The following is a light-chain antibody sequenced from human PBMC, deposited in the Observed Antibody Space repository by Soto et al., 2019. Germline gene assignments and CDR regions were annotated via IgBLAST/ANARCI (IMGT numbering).Light chain of an antibody. CDR1: QSISSY. J-gene: IGKJ3*01. Sequence: DIQLTQSPSSLSASVGDRVTITCRASQSISSYLNWYQQKPGKATKLLIYAASSLQSGVPSRFSGSGSRTDFTLTISSLQPEDFATYYCQQSYSNPPTFGPGTKVDIE. CDR2: AAS. V-gene: IGKV1-39*01. CDR3: QQSYSNPPT.